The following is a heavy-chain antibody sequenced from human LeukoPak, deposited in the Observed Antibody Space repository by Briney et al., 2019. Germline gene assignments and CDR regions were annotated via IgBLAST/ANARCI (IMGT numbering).Heavy chain of an antibody. D-gene: IGHD3-22*01. CDR3: ARGGRYYDSSGHRGDY. Sequence: GASVKVSCKASGYTFTGYYMHWVRQAPGQGLEWMGWINPNSGGTNYAQKFQGRVTMTRDTSISTAYMELSRLRSDDTAVYYCARGGRYYDSSGHRGDYWGQGTLVTVSS. V-gene: IGHV1-2*02. J-gene: IGHJ4*02. CDR2: INPNSGGT. CDR1: GYTFTGYY.